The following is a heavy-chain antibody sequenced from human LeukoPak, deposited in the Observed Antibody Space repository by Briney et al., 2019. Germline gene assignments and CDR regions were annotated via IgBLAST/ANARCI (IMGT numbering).Heavy chain of an antibody. J-gene: IGHJ4*02. CDR3: AKTTSSTWYYGYFDY. D-gene: IGHD6-13*01. CDR2: IRYDGSNK. V-gene: IGHV3-30*02. CDR1: GFTFSSYG. Sequence: GGSLRLSCAASGFTFSSYGMHWVRQAPGKGLEWVAFIRYDGSNKYYADSVKGRFTISRDNSKNTLYLQMNSLRAEDTAVYYCAKTTSSTWYYGYFDYWGQGTLVTVSS.